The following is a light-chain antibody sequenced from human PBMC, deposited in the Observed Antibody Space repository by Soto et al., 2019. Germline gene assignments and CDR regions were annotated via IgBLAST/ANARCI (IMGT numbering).Light chain of an antibody. CDR3: TSYAGTYSFFYV. CDR1: SSDVGAYNY. J-gene: IGLJ1*01. Sequence: QSALPQPPSASGSPGQSVTISCTGTSSDVGAYNYVSWYQQLPGKAPKLIIYEVSKRPSGVPDRFSGSKSGNTASLTVSGLQAEDEADYYCTSYAGTYSFFYVFGTGTKVPVL. CDR2: EVS. V-gene: IGLV2-8*01.